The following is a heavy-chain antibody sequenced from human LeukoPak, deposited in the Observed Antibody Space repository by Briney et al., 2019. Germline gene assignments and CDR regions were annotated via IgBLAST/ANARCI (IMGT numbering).Heavy chain of an antibody. CDR2: IIPIFGTA. CDR3: ARACGGGSCRRNWFDP. CDR1: RATFSSYA. D-gene: IGHD2-15*01. V-gene: IGHV1-69*13. J-gene: IGHJ5*02. Sequence: ASVKVSCKASRATFSSYAISWVRQAPGQGLEWMGGIIPIFGTANYAQKFQGRVTITADESTSTAYMELSSLRSEDTAVYYCARACGGGSCRRNWFDPWGQGTLVTVSS.